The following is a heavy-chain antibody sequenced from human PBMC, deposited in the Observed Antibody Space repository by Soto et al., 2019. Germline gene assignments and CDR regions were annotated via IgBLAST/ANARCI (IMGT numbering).Heavy chain of an antibody. V-gene: IGHV3-7*05. CDR3: ARWNGGFDP. CDR1: GFTFSDYY. CDR2: INQDGSAK. D-gene: IGHD1-1*01. Sequence: EAQLVESGGGLVQPGGSLRLSCAASGFTFSDYYMSWVRQAPGKGLEWVANINQDGSAKSYVDSVRGRFTISRDNGQNSLSLQMESLRADDTAVYYCARWNGGFDPWGQGTLVTVSA. J-gene: IGHJ5*02.